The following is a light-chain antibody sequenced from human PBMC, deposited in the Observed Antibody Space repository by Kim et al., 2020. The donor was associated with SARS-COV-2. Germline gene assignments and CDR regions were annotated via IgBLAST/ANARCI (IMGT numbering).Light chain of an antibody. J-gene: IGKJ1*01. CDR3: QKYNSVPWT. CDR1: QNISNY. CDR2: AAS. V-gene: IGKV1-27*01. Sequence: ASVGDRVTITCRASQNISNYLAWYQQGPGKVPKLLIYAASALHSGVPSRFGGSGSGTDFTLTITSLQPEDVATYYCQKYNSVPWTFGPGTRVEIK.